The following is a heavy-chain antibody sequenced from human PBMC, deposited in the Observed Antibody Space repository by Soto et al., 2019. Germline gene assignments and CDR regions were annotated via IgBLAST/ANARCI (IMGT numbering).Heavy chain of an antibody. CDR2: IWYDGSNK. Sequence: GGSLRLSCAESGFTFSSDGMHWVRQAPGQGLEWVAVIWYDGSNKYYADSVKGRFTISRDNSKNTLYLQMNSLRAEDTAVYYCARELYSSSSVSYYGMDVWGQGTTVTVSS. D-gene: IGHD6-6*01. V-gene: IGHV3-33*01. J-gene: IGHJ6*02. CDR1: GFTFSSDG. CDR3: ARELYSSSSVSYYGMDV.